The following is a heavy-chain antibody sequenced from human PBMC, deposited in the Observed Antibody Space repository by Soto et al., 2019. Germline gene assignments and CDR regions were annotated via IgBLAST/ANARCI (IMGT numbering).Heavy chain of an antibody. Sequence: EVQLVESGGGLVQPGGSLKLSCAASGFTLSGSVIYWVRQPSGKGLEWVGRIRSKTDGGTTDYAAPVKGRFTISRDDSKNTLYLQMNSLKTEDTAVYYCTTDLWIQLGWGQGTLVTVSS. CDR2: IRSKTDGGTT. V-gene: IGHV3-15*01. CDR1: GFTLSGSV. CDR3: TTDLWIQLG. D-gene: IGHD5-18*01. J-gene: IGHJ4*02.